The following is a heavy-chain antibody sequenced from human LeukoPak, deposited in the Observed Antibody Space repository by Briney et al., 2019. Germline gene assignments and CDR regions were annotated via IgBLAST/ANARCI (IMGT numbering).Heavy chain of an antibody. Sequence: SETLSLTCTVSGGSISSGGYYWSWIRQHPGKGLEWIGYIYYSGSTYYNPSPKSRVTISVDTSKNQFSLKLSSVTAADTAVYYCAVGVRGVILSLRYFQHWGQGTLVTVSS. D-gene: IGHD3-10*01. CDR1: GGSISSGGYY. V-gene: IGHV4-31*03. J-gene: IGHJ1*01. CDR3: AVGVRGVILSLRYFQH. CDR2: IYYSGST.